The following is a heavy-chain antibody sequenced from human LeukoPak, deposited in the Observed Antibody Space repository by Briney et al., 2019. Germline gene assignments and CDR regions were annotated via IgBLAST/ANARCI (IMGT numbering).Heavy chain of an antibody. V-gene: IGHV1-69*04. CDR1: GGTFSSYA. D-gene: IGHD2-2*01. CDR2: IIPIFGIA. CDR3: ARGRCSSTSCPFDY. J-gene: IGHJ4*02. Sequence: GASVKVSCKASGGTFSSYAISWVRQAPGQGLEWMGRIIPIFGIANYAQKFQGRVTITADKSTSTAYMELSSLRSEDTAVYYCARGRCSSTSCPFDYWGQGTLVTVSS.